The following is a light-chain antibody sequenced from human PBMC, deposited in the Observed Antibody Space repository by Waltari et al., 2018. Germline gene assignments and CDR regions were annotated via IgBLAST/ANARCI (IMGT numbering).Light chain of an antibody. CDR2: GAS. V-gene: IGKV3-20*01. J-gene: IGKJ1*01. Sequence: EIVLTQSPGTLSLSPGERATLSCRASQSVSRTLAWYQQKPGQAPRLLIYGASIRATGIPDRFSGSGSGTDFSLTISRLEPEDFAVYFCQMYVRLPVTFGQGTKVEVK. CDR3: QMYVRLPVT. CDR1: QSVSRT.